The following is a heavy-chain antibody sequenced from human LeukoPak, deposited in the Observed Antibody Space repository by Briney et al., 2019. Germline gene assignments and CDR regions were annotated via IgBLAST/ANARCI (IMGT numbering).Heavy chain of an antibody. Sequence: ASVKVSCKASGYTFTSYDINWVRQATGQGLEWMRWMNPNSGNTGYAQKFQGRVTMTRNTSISTAYMELSSLRSEDTAVYYCARWSSGPNAFDIWGQGTMVTVSS. CDR3: ARWSSGPNAFDI. D-gene: IGHD2-15*01. CDR1: GYTFTSYD. CDR2: MNPNSGNT. J-gene: IGHJ3*02. V-gene: IGHV1-8*01.